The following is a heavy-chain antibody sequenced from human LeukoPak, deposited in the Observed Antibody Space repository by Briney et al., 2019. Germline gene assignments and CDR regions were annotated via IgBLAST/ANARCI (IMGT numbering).Heavy chain of an antibody. V-gene: IGHV5-51*01. J-gene: IGHJ4*02. CDR3: ARHASPYSSNYYFDY. D-gene: IGHD6-13*01. CDR1: GYNFNTFW. Sequence: MHGESLKISCRGSGYNFNTFWIGWVRQVPGKGLEWMGIIYPGDSDTRYNPSFQGQVTISADKSISTAYLQWSSLKASDTAMYYCARHASPYSSNYYFDYWGQGALVTVSS. CDR2: IYPGDSDT.